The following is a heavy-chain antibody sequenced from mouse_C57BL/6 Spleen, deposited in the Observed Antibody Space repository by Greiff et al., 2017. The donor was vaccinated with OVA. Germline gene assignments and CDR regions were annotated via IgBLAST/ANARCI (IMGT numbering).Heavy chain of an antibody. Sequence: QVQLQQPGAELVRPGSSVKLSCKASGYTFTSYWMDWVKQRPGQGLEWIGNIYPSDSETHYNQKFKDKATLTVDKSSSTAYMQISSLPSEDSAVYYSARSGYYGSSRTGCFDVWGTGTTVTVSS. V-gene: IGHV1-61*01. J-gene: IGHJ1*03. CDR3: ARSGYYGSSRTGCFDV. CDR1: GYTFTSYW. D-gene: IGHD1-1*01. CDR2: IYPSDSET.